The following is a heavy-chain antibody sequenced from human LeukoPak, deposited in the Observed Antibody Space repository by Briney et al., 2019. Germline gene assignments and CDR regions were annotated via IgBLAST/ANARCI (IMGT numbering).Heavy chain of an antibody. CDR3: AKDRVSVYYYDSSGYYYFDY. D-gene: IGHD3-22*01. V-gene: IGHV3-23*01. Sequence: GGSLRLSCAASGFTFSSYAMSWVRQAPGKGLEWVSAISGSGGSTYYADSVTGRFTISRDNSKNTLYLQMNSLRAEDTAVYYCAKDRVSVYYYDSSGYYYFDYWGQGTLVTVSS. CDR1: GFTFSSYA. CDR2: ISGSGGST. J-gene: IGHJ4*02.